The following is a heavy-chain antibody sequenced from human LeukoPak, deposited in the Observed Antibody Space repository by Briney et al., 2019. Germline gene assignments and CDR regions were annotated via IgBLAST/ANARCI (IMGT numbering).Heavy chain of an antibody. CDR2: INHSGST. J-gene: IGHJ4*02. Sequence: SETLSLTCAVYGGSFSGYYWSWIRQPPGKGLEWIGEINHSGSTNYNPSLKSRVTISVDTSKNQFSLKLSSVTAADTAVYYCARGSVDYGDYRFDYWGQGTLVTVSS. CDR3: ARGSVDYGDYRFDY. D-gene: IGHD4-17*01. CDR1: GGSFSGYY. V-gene: IGHV4-34*01.